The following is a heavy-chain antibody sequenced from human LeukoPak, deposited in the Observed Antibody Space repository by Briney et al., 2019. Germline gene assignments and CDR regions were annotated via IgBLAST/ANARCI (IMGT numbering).Heavy chain of an antibody. CDR3: TRDVHDY. D-gene: IGHD3-10*02. CDR1: GFTVSSYW. Sequence: GGSLRLSCAASGFTVSSYWMSWVRQAPGKGLEWVATIEQDGSDKYYVDSVKGRFSISRDNAENSLYLQMNSLRAEDTAVYYCTRDVHDYWGQGTLVTVSS. CDR2: IEQDGSDK. J-gene: IGHJ4*02. V-gene: IGHV3-7*01.